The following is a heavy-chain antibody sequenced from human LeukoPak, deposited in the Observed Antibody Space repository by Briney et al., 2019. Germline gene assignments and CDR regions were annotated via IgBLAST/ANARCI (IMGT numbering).Heavy chain of an antibody. Sequence: GGSLRLSCTASGFTFGDYAMSWFRQAPGKGLEWVGFIRSKAYGGTTEYAASVKGRFTISRDDSKSIAYLQMNSLKTEDTAVYYCTRPFDYGDYLPFDYWGQGTLATVSS. J-gene: IGHJ4*02. V-gene: IGHV3-49*03. CDR2: IRSKAYGGTT. CDR1: GFTFGDYA. CDR3: TRPFDYGDYLPFDY. D-gene: IGHD4-17*01.